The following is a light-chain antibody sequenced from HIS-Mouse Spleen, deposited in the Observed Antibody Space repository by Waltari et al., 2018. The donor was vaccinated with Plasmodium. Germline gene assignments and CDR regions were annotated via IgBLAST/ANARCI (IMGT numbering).Light chain of an antibody. V-gene: IGLV3-9*01. CDR1: HIGSQN. CDR2: RDS. J-gene: IGLJ2*01. Sequence: SYELTQPLSVVMALGPTARITFLGTHIGSQNVHWEQQKPGQAPVLVIYRDSNRPSGLPERFSGSNSGNTATLTISRAQAGDEADYYCQVWDSSTAVFGGGTKLTVL. CDR3: QVWDSSTAV.